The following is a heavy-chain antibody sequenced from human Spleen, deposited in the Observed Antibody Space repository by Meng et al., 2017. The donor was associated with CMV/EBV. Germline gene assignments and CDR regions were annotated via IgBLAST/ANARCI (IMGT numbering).Heavy chain of an antibody. CDR2: ISAYNGNT. CDR1: GDTFSSYA. D-gene: IGHD2-2*02. V-gene: IGHV1-18*01. J-gene: IGHJ6*02. CDR3: ARDLSTAYCSSTSCYTVPYYYGMDV. Sequence: ASVKVSCKASGDTFSSYAITWVRQAPGQGFEWMGWISAYNGNTNYAQKLQGRVTMTTDTSTSTAYMELRSLRSDDTAVYYCARDLSTAYCSSTSCYTVPYYYGMDVWGQGTTVTVSS.